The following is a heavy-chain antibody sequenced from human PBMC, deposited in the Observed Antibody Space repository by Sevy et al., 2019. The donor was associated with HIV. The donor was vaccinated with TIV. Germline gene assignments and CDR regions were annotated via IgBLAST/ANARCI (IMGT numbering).Heavy chain of an antibody. V-gene: IGHV4-59*11. Sequence: SETLSLTCSVSGVSISSHFWSWIRQPPGKGLEWIGYFYLSGSANYHPSLKSRVTISGDTSKNQFSLKLTSVTAADTAVYYCAREVHFYSSGFSAGMDVWGQGTMVTVSS. CDR1: GVSISSHF. CDR2: FYLSGSA. D-gene: IGHD3-10*01. J-gene: IGHJ6*02. CDR3: AREVHFYSSGFSAGMDV.